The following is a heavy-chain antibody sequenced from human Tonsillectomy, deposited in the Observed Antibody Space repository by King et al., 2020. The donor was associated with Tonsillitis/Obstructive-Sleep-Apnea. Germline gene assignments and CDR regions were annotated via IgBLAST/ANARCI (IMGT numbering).Heavy chain of an antibody. D-gene: IGHD3-10*01. CDR3: ARGPGEGSYYMDV. CDR2: INHSGST. J-gene: IGHJ6*03. Sequence: VQLQQWGAGLLKPSEPLSLPCAVYGGSFSGYYWSWIRQPPGKGLEWIGEINHSGSTNYNPSLKSRVTISVDTSKNQFSLKLSSVTAADTAVYYCARGPGEGSYYMDVWGKGTTVTVSS. V-gene: IGHV4-34*01. CDR1: GGSFSGYY.